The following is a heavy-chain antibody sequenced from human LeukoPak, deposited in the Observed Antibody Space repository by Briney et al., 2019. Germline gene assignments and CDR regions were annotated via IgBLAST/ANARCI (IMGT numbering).Heavy chain of an antibody. V-gene: IGHV3-23*01. Sequence: GGYLRLSCTASGFTFSTYTMSWVREAPGEGLKWVSGILTSGGTYYADSVKGRFTISRDNSKNTLYLQMNSLRADDTAVYYCAKDRIYADGLWDFDYWGQGTLVTVSS. CDR2: ILTSGGT. CDR1: GFTFSTYT. D-gene: IGHD3-10*01. CDR3: AKDRIYADGLWDFDY. J-gene: IGHJ4*02.